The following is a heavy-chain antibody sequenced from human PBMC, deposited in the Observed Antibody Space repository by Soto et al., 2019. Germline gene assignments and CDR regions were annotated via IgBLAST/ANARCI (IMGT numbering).Heavy chain of an antibody. CDR3: VRSGTSSGRFSDY. Sequence: GESLKISCKGSGYTFTSYWIGWVRQMPGEGLEWMGVIYPSDSDIRYSPSFQGKVTISADKSITTAYLQWSSLKAADTAMYYCVRSGTSSGRFSDYWGQGTLVTVS. CDR2: IYPSDSDI. J-gene: IGHJ4*02. D-gene: IGHD2-15*01. V-gene: IGHV5-51*01. CDR1: GYTFTSYW.